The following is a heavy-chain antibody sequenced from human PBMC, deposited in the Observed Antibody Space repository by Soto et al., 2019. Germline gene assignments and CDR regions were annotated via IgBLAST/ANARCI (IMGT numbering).Heavy chain of an antibody. V-gene: IGHV3-15*01. CDR3: TSQQLARGGWFDP. CDR1: GFTFRNAW. Sequence: GGSLRLSCAGSGFTFRNAWMTWVRQAPGKGLEWIGRIKSFTDGETTDYAAPVRGRFTISRDDSKSTVFLQMNSLKTEDTALYYCTSQQLARGGWFDPWGQGTLVTVSS. D-gene: IGHD1-1*01. J-gene: IGHJ5*02. CDR2: IKSFTDGETT.